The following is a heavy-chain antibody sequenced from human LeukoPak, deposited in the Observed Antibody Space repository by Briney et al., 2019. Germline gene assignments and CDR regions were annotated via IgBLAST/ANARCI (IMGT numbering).Heavy chain of an antibody. CDR3: AKDDWIFSKAFDI. CDR2: ISYDGSNK. Sequence: GGSLRLSCAASGFTLSVYGMHWVRQAPGKGLEWVAVISYDGSNKYYADSVKGRFTISRDNSSNTLYLQMDSLGTEDTAVYYCAKDDWIFSKAFDIWGQGTMVTVSS. V-gene: IGHV3-30*18. J-gene: IGHJ3*02. D-gene: IGHD2-2*03. CDR1: GFTLSVYG.